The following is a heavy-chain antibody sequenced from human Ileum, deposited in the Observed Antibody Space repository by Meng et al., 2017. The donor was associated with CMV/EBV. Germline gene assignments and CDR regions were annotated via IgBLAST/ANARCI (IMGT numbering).Heavy chain of an antibody. CDR2: INPSGGGT. D-gene: IGHD2-2*02. V-gene: IGHV1-46*01. Sequence: ASVKVSCKASGNTFTGYYMHWVRQAPGQGLEWMGIINPSGGGTTYAQNFQGRVTMTRDTSTSTVYMELNSVRSEDTTVYYCARGVPAAIRYFQYWGQGTLVTVSS. J-gene: IGHJ1*01. CDR3: ARGVPAAIRYFQY. CDR1: GNTFTGYY.